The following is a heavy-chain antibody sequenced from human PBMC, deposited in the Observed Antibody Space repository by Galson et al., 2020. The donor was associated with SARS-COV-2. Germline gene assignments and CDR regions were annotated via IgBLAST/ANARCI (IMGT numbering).Heavy chain of an antibody. Sequence: SETLSLTCAVYGGSFSGYSRTWIRQPPGKGLEWIGEINIGGNTNYSPSLRSRVNLSVDTSKTQFSLNLRSVTAADTALYFCARGHRGLVPSPVVGLVPFYSYYYMDVWAKVTAVTVSS. CDR1: GGSFSGYS. V-gene: IGHV4-34*01. D-gene: IGHD3-10*01. CDR2: INIGGNT. J-gene: IGHJ6*03. CDR3: ARGHRGLVPSPVVGLVPFYSYYYMDV.